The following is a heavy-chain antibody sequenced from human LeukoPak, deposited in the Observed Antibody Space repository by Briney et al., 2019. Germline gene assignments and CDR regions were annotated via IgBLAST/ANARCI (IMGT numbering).Heavy chain of an antibody. J-gene: IGHJ4*02. CDR2: VNPGSGGT. CDR3: LKGDLSIGI. Sequence: ASVKLSDTASGYTFTGYYVHWVRQAPGQGLEWLGWVNPGSGGTKYAQKFQGRVTMTRDTSITTAYMELSRLTSDDTAVYYCLKGDLSIGIWGQGTLVTVSS. V-gene: IGHV1-2*02. D-gene: IGHD3-3*02. CDR1: GYTFTGYY.